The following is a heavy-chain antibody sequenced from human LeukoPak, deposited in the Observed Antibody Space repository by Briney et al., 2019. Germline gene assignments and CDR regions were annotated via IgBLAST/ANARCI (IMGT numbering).Heavy chain of an antibody. Sequence: SETLSLTCTVSGGSISSGGHYWSWIRQPPGKGLEWIGSIYYSGSTYYNPSLKSRVTISVDTSKNQFSLKLSSVTAADTAVYYCASRSLTYGSGSYSRRSNWFDPWGQGTLVTVSS. CDR1: GGSISSGGHY. CDR3: ASRSLTYGSGSYSRRSNWFDP. V-gene: IGHV4-39*01. J-gene: IGHJ5*02. CDR2: IYYSGST. D-gene: IGHD3-10*01.